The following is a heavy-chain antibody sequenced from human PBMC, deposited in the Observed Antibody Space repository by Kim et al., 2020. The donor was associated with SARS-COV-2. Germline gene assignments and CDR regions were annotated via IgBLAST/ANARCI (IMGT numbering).Heavy chain of an antibody. CDR1: GFTFSSYA. V-gene: IGHV3-23*01. Sequence: GGSLRLSCEASGFTFSSYAMSWVSQAPGKGLEWVSAISGGGTYTYYADSVKGRFTISRDNSKNTLYLQMNSLRADDTAVYYCAKSGLRFLEWPLNWFDSWGQGTLVTVSS. J-gene: IGHJ5*01. D-gene: IGHD3-3*01. CDR3: AKSGLRFLEWPLNWFDS. CDR2: ISGGGTYT.